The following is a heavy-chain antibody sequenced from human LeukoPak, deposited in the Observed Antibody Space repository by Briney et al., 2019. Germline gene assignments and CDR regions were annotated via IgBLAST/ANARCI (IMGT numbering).Heavy chain of an antibody. V-gene: IGHV3-9*01. CDR2: VSWNGGDI. J-gene: IGHJ4*02. Sequence: GGSLRLSCAASGFTFDDYAMHWVRQAPGKGLEWVSGVSWNGGDIFYADSAKSRFTMSRDNAKSSLYLQMNSLRTEDTALYYCVKDVRHDSRGKYFDYWGQGTLVTVSS. CDR1: GFTFDDYA. CDR3: VKDVRHDSRGKYFDY. D-gene: IGHD3-22*01.